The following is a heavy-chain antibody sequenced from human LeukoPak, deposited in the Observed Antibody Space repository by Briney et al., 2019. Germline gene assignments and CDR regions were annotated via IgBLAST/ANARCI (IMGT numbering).Heavy chain of an antibody. D-gene: IGHD2-2*01. CDR1: GGSISSSSYY. CDR2: IYYSGST. J-gene: IGHJ6*03. CDR3: ARLAWDIVVVPAATSYYMDV. Sequence: SETLSLTCTVSGGSISSSSYYWGWIRQPPGKGLEWIGSIYYSGSTYYNPSLKSRVTISVDTSKNQFSLKLSSVTAADTAVYYCARLAWDIVVVPAATSYYMDVWGKGTTVTVSS. V-gene: IGHV4-39*01.